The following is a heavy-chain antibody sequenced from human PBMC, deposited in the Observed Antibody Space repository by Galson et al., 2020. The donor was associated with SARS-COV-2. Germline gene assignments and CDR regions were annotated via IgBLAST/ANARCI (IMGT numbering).Heavy chain of an antibody. J-gene: IGHJ6*02. CDR3: ARGGVDYGDYVYYYYYGMDV. CDR2: IYYSGST. V-gene: IGHV4-30-4*01. D-gene: IGHD4-17*01. Sequence: SETLSLTCTVSGGSISSGDYYWSWIRQPPGKGLEWIGYIYYSGSTYYNPSLKSRVTISVDTSKNQFSLKLSSVTAADTAVYYCARGGVDYGDYVYYYYYGMDVWGQGTTVTVSS. CDR1: GGSISSGDYY.